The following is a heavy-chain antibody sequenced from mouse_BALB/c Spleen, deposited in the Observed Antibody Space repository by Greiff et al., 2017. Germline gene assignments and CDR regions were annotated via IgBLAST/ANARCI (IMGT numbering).Heavy chain of an antibody. CDR3: ARASYGSLDY. CDR1: GFTFSSFG. Sequence: EVQVVESGGGLVQPGGSRKLSCAASGFTFSSFGMHWVRQAPEKGLEWVAYISSGSSTIYYADTVKGRFTISRDNPKNTLFLQMTSLRSEDTAMYYCARASYGSLDYWGQGTTLTVSA. CDR2: ISSGSSTI. J-gene: IGHJ2*01. V-gene: IGHV5-17*02. D-gene: IGHD1-1*01.